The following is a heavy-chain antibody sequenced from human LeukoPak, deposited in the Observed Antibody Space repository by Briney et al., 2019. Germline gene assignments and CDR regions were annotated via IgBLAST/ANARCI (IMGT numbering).Heavy chain of an antibody. Sequence: GRSLRLSCAASGFTFSSYAMHWVRQAPGKGLEWVAVISYDGSNKYYADSVKGRFTISRDNSKNTLYPQMNSLRAEDTAVYYCARSRIAARFSDWFDPWGQGTLVTVSS. D-gene: IGHD6-6*01. CDR3: ARSRIAARFSDWFDP. J-gene: IGHJ5*02. V-gene: IGHV3-30*01. CDR1: GFTFSSYA. CDR2: ISYDGSNK.